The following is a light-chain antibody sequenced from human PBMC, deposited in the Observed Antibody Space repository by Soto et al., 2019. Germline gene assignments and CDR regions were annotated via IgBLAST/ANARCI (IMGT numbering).Light chain of an antibody. CDR2: DAS. V-gene: IGKV3-11*01. CDR3: QQRSNWPQT. CDR1: QTVRNNY. J-gene: IGKJ1*01. Sequence: GLTQSPGTLSLSKGERATLSCRASQTVRNNYLAWYQQKPGQAPRLLIYDASSRATGIAARFSGSGSGTDFTLTISSLEPEEFAVYYCQQRSNWPQTFGQGSKVAIK.